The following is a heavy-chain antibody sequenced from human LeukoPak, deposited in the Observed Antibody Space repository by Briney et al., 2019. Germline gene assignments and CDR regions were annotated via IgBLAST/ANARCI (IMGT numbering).Heavy chain of an antibody. CDR3: ARDYITMVRGVISDVYYYYYMDV. V-gene: IGHV1-46*01. D-gene: IGHD3-10*01. CDR2: INPSGGST. J-gene: IGHJ6*03. CDR1: GYTFTSYY. Sequence: ASVKVSCKASGYTFTSYYMHWVRQAPGQGLEWMGIINPSGGSTSYAQKFQGRVTMTRDMSTSTVYMELSSLRSEDTAVYYCARDYITMVRGVISDVYYYYYMDVWGKGTTVTISS.